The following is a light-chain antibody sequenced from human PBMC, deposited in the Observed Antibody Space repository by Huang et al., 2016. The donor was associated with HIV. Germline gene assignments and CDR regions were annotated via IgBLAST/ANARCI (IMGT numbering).Light chain of an antibody. CDR3: MQGTHWPLT. CDR1: QSLLHRDGNAY. V-gene: IGKV2-30*02. J-gene: IGKJ4*01. CDR2: KVS. Sequence: DVVMTQSPLSLPVTLGQPASISCRSSQSLLHRDGNAYWFWLQQRPGHSPRRLLYKVSNRDSGVPDRFSGSGSGSDFTLRISRVEPEDVGVYYCMQGTHWPLTFGGGTKVEIK.